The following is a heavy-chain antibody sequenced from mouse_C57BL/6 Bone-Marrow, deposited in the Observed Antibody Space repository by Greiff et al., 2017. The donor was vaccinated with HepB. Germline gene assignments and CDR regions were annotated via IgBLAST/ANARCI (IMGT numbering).Heavy chain of an antibody. CDR1: GYTFTSYW. J-gene: IGHJ2*01. V-gene: IGHV1-64*01. D-gene: IGHD1-1*01. CDR2: IHPNSGST. CDR3: ASRLYYGSSCYIDY. Sequence: QVQLQQPGAELVKPGASVKLSCKASGYTFTSYWMHWVKQRPGQGLEWIGMIHPNSGSTNYNEKFKSKATLTVDKSSSTAYMQLSSLTSEDSAVYYCASRLYYGSSCYIDYWGQGTTLTVSS.